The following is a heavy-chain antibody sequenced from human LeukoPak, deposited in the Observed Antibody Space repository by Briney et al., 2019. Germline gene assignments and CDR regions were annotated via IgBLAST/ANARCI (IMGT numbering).Heavy chain of an antibody. D-gene: IGHD2-2*01. CDR1: GGSISSYY. Sequence: PSETLSLTCTVSGGSISSYYWSWIRQPPGKGLEWIGYIYTSGSTNYNPSLKSRVTISVDTSKNQFSLKLSSVTAVDTAVYYCASDRGYCSSTSCSYDAFDIWGQGTMVTVSS. V-gene: IGHV4-4*09. J-gene: IGHJ3*02. CDR3: ASDRGYCSSTSCSYDAFDI. CDR2: IYTSGST.